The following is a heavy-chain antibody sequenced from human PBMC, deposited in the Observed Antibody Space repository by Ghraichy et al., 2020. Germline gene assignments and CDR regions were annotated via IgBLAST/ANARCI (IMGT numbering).Heavy chain of an antibody. CDR2: INHSGST. J-gene: IGHJ6*02. D-gene: IGHD3-3*01. Sequence: SETLSLTCAVYGGSFSGYYWSWIRQPPGKGLEWIGEINHSGSTNYNPSLKSRVTISVDTSKNQFSLKLSSVTAADTAVYYCARGVGRFLEWLLSSPRRYGMDVWGQGTTVTVSS. CDR3: ARGVGRFLEWLLSSPRRYGMDV. V-gene: IGHV4-34*01. CDR1: GGSFSGYY.